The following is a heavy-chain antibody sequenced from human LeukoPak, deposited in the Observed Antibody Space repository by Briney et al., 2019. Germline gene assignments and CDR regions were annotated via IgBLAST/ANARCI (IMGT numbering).Heavy chain of an antibody. Sequence: PSGTLSLTFAVSGGSISSSNWWSWVRQPPGKGLEWIGEIYHSGSTNYNPCLKSRVTISVDKSKNQFSLKLSSVTAADTAVYYCARGGDCSGGSCINWFDPWGQGTLVTVSS. CDR2: IYHSGST. D-gene: IGHD2-15*01. CDR1: GGSISSSNW. J-gene: IGHJ5*02. V-gene: IGHV4-4*02. CDR3: ARGGDCSGGSCINWFDP.